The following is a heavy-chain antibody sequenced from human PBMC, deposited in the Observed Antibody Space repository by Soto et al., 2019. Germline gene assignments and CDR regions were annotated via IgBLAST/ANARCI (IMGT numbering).Heavy chain of an antibody. CDR2: IYFGWTT. D-gene: IGHD2-2*01. CDR3: ARGRSSEGPVPTNLDY. J-gene: IGHJ4*01. CDR1: GGSATNDNSY. Sequence: SETLSLTCSVSGGSATNDNSYWTWIRLHPGKGLAWLGYIYFGWTTYYSPSLKSRVSISADTSKNRFFLRLSSVTAADTAMYYRARGRSSEGPVPTNLDYWVPGNQVTDSS. V-gene: IGHV4-31*03.